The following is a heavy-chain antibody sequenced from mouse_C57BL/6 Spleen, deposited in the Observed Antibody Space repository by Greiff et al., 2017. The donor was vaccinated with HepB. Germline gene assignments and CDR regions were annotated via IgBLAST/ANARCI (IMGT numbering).Heavy chain of an antibody. CDR3: ARFMITWYFDV. D-gene: IGHD2-4*01. CDR2: ISDGGSYT. J-gene: IGHJ1*03. V-gene: IGHV5-4*03. Sequence: DVKLVESGGGLVKPGGSLKLSCAASGFTFSSYAMSWVRQTPEKRLEWVATISDGGSYTYYPDNVKGRFTISRDNAKNNLYLQMSHLKSEDTAMYYCARFMITWYFDVWGTGTTVTVSS. CDR1: GFTFSSYA.